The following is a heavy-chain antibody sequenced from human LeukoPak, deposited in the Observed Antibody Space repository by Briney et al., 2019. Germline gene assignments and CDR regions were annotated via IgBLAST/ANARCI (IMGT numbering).Heavy chain of an antibody. D-gene: IGHD6-13*01. CDR2: IYYSGST. Sequence: SETLSLTCTVSGGSISSYYWNWVRQPPGKGLEWIGYIYYSGSTNYNPSLKSQVTISVDTSKNQFSLKLSSVAAADTAVYYCASLIAATDAFDIWGQGTMVTVSS. V-gene: IGHV4-59*01. CDR3: ASLIAATDAFDI. CDR1: GGSISSYY. J-gene: IGHJ3*02.